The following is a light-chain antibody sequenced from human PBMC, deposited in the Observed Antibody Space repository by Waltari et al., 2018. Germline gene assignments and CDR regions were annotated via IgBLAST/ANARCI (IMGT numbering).Light chain of an antibody. CDR3: SSYTYGGPWV. J-gene: IGLJ2*01. CDR1: SSDVGSYDL. CDR2: EVD. Sequence: SALTQPASVSASPGQPITISCTGSSSDVGSYDLVAWYQQPPGKAPHLLLYEVDKRPSGVSYRFSGSKSGNAASLTISVLQAEDEAYYFCSSYTYGGPWVFGGGTLLTVL. V-gene: IGLV2-23*02.